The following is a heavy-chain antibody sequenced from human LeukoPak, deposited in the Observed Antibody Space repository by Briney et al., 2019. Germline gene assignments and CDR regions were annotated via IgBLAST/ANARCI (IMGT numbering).Heavy chain of an antibody. J-gene: IGHJ3*02. Sequence: SETLSLTCTVSGGSISSYYRSWIRQPAGKGLEWIGRIYTSGSTNYNPSLKSRVTMSVDTSKNQFSLKLSSVTAADTAVYYCASPPYSGSVNAFDIWGQGTMVTVSS. D-gene: IGHD6-6*01. V-gene: IGHV4-4*07. CDR1: GGSISSYY. CDR3: ASPPYSGSVNAFDI. CDR2: IYTSGST.